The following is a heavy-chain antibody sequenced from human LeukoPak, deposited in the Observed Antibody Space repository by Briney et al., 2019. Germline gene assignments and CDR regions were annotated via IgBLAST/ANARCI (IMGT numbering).Heavy chain of an antibody. J-gene: IGHJ4*02. CDR1: GGSISSGDYY. D-gene: IGHD4-17*01. CDR2: IYYSGST. Sequence: PSQTLSLTCTDSGGSISSGDYYWSWIRQPPGKGLEWIGYIYYSGSTYYNPSLKSRVSISIDTSKNQFSLKLSSVTAADTAVYYCARDGYGEGALVYWGQGTLVTVSS. CDR3: ARDGYGEGALVY. V-gene: IGHV4-30-4*01.